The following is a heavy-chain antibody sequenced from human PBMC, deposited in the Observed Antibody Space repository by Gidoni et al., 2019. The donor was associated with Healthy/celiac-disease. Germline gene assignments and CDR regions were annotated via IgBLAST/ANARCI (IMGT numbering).Heavy chain of an antibody. V-gene: IGHV3-11*01. J-gene: IGHJ6*02. CDR1: GFTFSDYY. D-gene: IGHD3-3*01. CDR3: ARDIVSTGLNTDYDFWSGYPHSMDV. CDR2: IRSSGSTI. Sequence: QVQLVESGGGLVKPGGSLRLSCAASGFTFSDYYMSWIRPAPGKGLAWVSYIRSSGSTIYYADSVKGRFTISRDNAKNSLYLQMNSLRAEDTAVYYCARDIVSTGLNTDYDFWSGYPHSMDVWGQGTTVTVSS.